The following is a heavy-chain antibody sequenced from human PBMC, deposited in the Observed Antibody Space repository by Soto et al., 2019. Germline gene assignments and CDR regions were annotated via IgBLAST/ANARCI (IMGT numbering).Heavy chain of an antibody. V-gene: IGHV3-48*02. Sequence: GGSLRLSGAASGFTFSSYSRNWVLQAPGKGLAWVSSISSSSSTIYYAYSVKGRFTISRDNAKHSLYLQMNRLRDEDTAVYYCAKEPNRGYSYGYFTPRFDYWGQGTLVTVSS. J-gene: IGHJ4*02. D-gene: IGHD5-18*01. CDR3: AKEPNRGYSYGYFTPRFDY. CDR1: GFTFSSYS. CDR2: ISSSSSTI.